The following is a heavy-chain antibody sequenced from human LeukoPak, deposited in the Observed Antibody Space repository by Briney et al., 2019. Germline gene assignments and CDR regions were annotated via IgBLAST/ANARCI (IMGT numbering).Heavy chain of an antibody. CDR2: INPNSGGT. CDR3: ARDHEGVVGTTGGIDY. D-gene: IGHD1-26*01. CDR1: GYSFTAYY. Sequence: ASVKVSCKASGYSFTAYYMHWVRQAPGQGLEWMGWINPNSGGTNYAQKFQGRVTMTRDASITIAYMEMSRLRSDDTAMYYCARDHEGVVGTTGGIDYWGQGTLVTVSS. J-gene: IGHJ4*02. V-gene: IGHV1-2*02.